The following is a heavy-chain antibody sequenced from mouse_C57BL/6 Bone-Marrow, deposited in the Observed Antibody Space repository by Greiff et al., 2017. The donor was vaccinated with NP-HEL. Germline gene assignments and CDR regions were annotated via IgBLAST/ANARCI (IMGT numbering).Heavy chain of an antibody. D-gene: IGHD1-1*01. CDR3: ARHYYGSSYAMDY. Sequence: QVTLKVCGPGILQSSQTLSLTCSFSGFSLSTSGMGVSWIRQPSGKGLEWLAHIYWDDDKRYNPSLKSRLTISKDTSRNQVFLKITSVDTADTATYYCARHYYGSSYAMDYWGQGTSVTVSS. CDR1: GFSLSTSGMG. J-gene: IGHJ4*01. V-gene: IGHV8-12*01. CDR2: IYWDDDK.